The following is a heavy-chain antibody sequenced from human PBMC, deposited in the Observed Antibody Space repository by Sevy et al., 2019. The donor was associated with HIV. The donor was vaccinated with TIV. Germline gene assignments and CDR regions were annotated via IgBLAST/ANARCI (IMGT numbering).Heavy chain of an antibody. Sequence: AESLTLSCTASGFTFSNYYMSWIRQAPGKGLEWVSYICSSGSTIYYAAPVKGRFTISRNNAKNSLWLRIISLGAEDTAVYYGARDSPPPAAWGQGTLVTVSS. J-gene: IGHJ4*02. CDR2: ICSSGSTI. D-gene: IGHD2-15*01. CDR1: GFTFSNYY. V-gene: IGHV3-11*01. CDR3: ARDSPPPAA.